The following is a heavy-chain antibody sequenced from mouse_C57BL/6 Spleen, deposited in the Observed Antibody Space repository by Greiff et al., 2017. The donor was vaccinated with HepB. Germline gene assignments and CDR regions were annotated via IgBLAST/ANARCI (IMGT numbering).Heavy chain of an antibody. CDR1: GFTFSNYW. D-gene: IGHD2-1*01. CDR2: IRLKSDNYAT. J-gene: IGHJ3*01. V-gene: IGHV6-3*01. Sequence: EVMLVESGGGLVQPGGSMKLSCVASGFTFSNYWMNWVRQSPEKGLEWVGQIRLKSDNYATHYAESVKGRFTISRDDSKSSVYLQMNNLRAEDTGIYYCTRGNQFAYWGQGTLVTVSA. CDR3: TRGNQFAY.